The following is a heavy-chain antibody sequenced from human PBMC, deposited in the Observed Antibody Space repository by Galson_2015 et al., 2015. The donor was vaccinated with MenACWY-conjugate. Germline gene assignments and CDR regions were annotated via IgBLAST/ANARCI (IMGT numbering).Heavy chain of an antibody. D-gene: IGHD2-8*02. CDR1: GFTFSDHY. CDR2: TRNTGYTT. Sequence: SLRLSCAASGFTFSDHYMDWVRQAPGKGLEWLGRTRNTGYTTKYAASVEGRFTISRDDSKNSLYLQMDSLKTEDTAVYYCARGLSGSGYFDYWGQGTLVTVSS. J-gene: IGHJ4*02. V-gene: IGHV3-72*01. CDR3: ARGLSGSGYFDY.